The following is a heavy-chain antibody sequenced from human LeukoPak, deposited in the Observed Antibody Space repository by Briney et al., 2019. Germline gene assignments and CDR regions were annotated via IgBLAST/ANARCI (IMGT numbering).Heavy chain of an antibody. Sequence: PSETLSLTCTVSGGSISSGGYYWSWIRQHPGKGLEWIGYIYYSGSTYNNPSLKSRVTISVDTSKNQFSLKLSSVTAADTAVYYCAREGTDYDSSGYYYPLAAFDIWGQGTMVTVSS. CDR2: IYYSGST. D-gene: IGHD3-22*01. CDR1: GGSISSGGYY. V-gene: IGHV4-31*03. J-gene: IGHJ3*02. CDR3: AREGTDYDSSGYYYPLAAFDI.